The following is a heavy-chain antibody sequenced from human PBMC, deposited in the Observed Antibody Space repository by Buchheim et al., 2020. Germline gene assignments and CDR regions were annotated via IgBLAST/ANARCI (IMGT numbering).Heavy chain of an antibody. CDR2: IYHSGST. CDR3: ARILPDGGGMDV. J-gene: IGHJ6*02. Sequence: VQLVESGGGLVQPGGSLRLSCAASGFTFSNYWMSWVRQPPGKGLEWIGEIYHSGSTNYNPSLKSRVTISVDKSKNQFSLKLSSVTAADTAVYYCARILPDGGGMDVWGQGTT. V-gene: IGHV4-4*02. D-gene: IGHD2-2*01. CDR1: GFTFSNYW.